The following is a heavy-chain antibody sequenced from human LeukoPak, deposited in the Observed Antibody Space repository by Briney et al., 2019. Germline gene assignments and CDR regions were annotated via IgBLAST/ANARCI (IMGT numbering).Heavy chain of an antibody. CDR2: ISAYDGNT. CDR3: ARDRITTLRGVHPPLDY. Sequence: ASVKVSCKASGYTFTKFGISWVRQAPGQGLEWMGWISAYDGNTDYAQKFQGRVTLTTDTSTSTVHLEVRNLRSDDTAVYYCARDRITTLRGVHPPLDYWGQGTLLTVSS. D-gene: IGHD3-10*01. CDR1: GYTFTKFG. J-gene: IGHJ4*02. V-gene: IGHV1-18*01.